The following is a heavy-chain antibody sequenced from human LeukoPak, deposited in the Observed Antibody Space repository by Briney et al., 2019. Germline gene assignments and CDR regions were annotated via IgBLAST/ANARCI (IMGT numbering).Heavy chain of an antibody. D-gene: IGHD2-15*01. Sequence: GRSLRLSCAASGFKFDDYGMHWVRQVPGKGLEWVSGSNWDANNIGYADSVKGGFTMSRDNTRNFLYLQMTSLRPEDTASYFCAKDIGSCSGGSCHRDYFGLDVWGQGTTVTVSS. J-gene: IGHJ6*02. CDR2: SNWDANNI. CDR3: AKDIGSCSGGSCHRDYFGLDV. CDR1: GFKFDDYG. V-gene: IGHV3-9*01.